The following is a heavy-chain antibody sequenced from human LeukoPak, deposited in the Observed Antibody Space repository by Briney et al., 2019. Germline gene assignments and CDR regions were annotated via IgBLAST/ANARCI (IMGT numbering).Heavy chain of an antibody. V-gene: IGHV3-30*02. J-gene: IGHJ6*03. Sequence: GGSLRLSCAASGFIFNTFGMHWVRQAPGKGLEWVAFIHYDGSNKYYGDSVKGRFTISRDNSKNTLYLEMNSLRVEDTAVYYCAKRDYLDVWGKGTTVTVSS. CDR3: AKRDYLDV. CDR1: GFIFNTFG. CDR2: IHYDGSNK.